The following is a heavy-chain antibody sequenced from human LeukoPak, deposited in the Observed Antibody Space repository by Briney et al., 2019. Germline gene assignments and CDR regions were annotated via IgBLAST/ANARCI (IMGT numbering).Heavy chain of an antibody. V-gene: IGHV4-38-2*01. CDR2: IYHSGST. CDR3: ARRHDYDILTGYYHWYFDL. D-gene: IGHD3-9*01. CDR1: GYSISSGYY. Sequence: KPSETLSLTCAVSGYSISSGYYWGWIRQPPGKGLEWIGSIYHSGSTYYNPSLKRRVTISVDTSKNQFSLKLSSVPAADTAVYYCARRHDYDILTGYYHWYFDLWGRGTLVTVS. J-gene: IGHJ2*01.